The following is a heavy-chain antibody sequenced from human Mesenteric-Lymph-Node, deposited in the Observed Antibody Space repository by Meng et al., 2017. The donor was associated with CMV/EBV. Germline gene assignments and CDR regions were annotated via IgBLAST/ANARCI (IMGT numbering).Heavy chain of an antibody. V-gene: IGHV3-7*01. Sequence: GESLKISCAASRFTFKIYAMSWVRQAPGKGLEWVANIKQDGSEKYYVDSVKGRFTISRDNAKNSLYLQMNSLRAEDTAVYYCARGILTGIFDYWGQGTLVTVSS. D-gene: IGHD3-9*01. CDR3: ARGILTGIFDY. CDR2: IKQDGSEK. CDR1: RFTFKIYA. J-gene: IGHJ4*02.